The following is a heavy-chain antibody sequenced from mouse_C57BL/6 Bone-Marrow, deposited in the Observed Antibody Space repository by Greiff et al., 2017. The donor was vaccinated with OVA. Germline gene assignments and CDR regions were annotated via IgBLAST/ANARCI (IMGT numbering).Heavy chain of an antibody. CDR3: ARWDGYDGDY. D-gene: IGHD2-2*01. J-gene: IGHJ2*01. CDR2: IYPGDGDT. Sequence: VQLQQSGPELVKPGASVKISCKASGYAFSSSWMNWVKQRPGKGLEWIGRIYPGDGDTNYNGKFKGKATLTADKSSSTAYMQLSSLTSEDSAVYFCARWDGYDGDYWGQGTTLTVSS. V-gene: IGHV1-82*01. CDR1: GYAFSSSW.